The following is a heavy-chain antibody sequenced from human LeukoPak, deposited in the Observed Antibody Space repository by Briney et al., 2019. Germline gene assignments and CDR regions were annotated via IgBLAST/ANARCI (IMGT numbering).Heavy chain of an antibody. V-gene: IGHV4-59*08. Sequence: SETLSLTCIVSGGSISNYYWSWIRQPPGKGLEWIAYINYSGNNNYNPSLKSRVTISIDTSKNHISLRLSSVTAADTAVYYCARRGYYDSGGYYGYWGQGTLVTVSS. D-gene: IGHD3-22*01. CDR3: ARRGYYDSGGYYGY. CDR2: INYSGNN. CDR1: GGSISNYY. J-gene: IGHJ4*02.